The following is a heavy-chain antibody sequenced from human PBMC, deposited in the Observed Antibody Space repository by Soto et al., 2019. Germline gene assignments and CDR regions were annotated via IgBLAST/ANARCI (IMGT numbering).Heavy chain of an antibody. CDR1: GFTFSSYS. V-gene: IGHV3-21*01. Sequence: PGGSLRLSCAASGFTFSSYSMNWVRQAPGKGLEWVSSISSSSSYIYYADSVKGRFTISRDNAKNSLYLQMNSLRAEDTAVYYCARDRGSTWTTYYYGMDVWGQGNTVTVSS. D-gene: IGHD6-13*01. CDR3: ARDRGSTWTTYYYGMDV. CDR2: ISSSSSYI. J-gene: IGHJ6*02.